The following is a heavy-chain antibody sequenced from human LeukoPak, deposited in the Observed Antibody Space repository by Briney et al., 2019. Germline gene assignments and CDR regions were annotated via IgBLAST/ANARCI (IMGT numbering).Heavy chain of an antibody. Sequence: ASVKVSCKASGYTFTSYGISWVRQAPGQGLEWMGWISAYNGNTNYAQKLQGRVTMTTDTSTSIAYMELRSLRSDDTAVYYCARHGIVVVVAATYYYYGMDVWGQGTTVTVSS. CDR1: GYTFTSYG. CDR3: ARHGIVVVVAATYYYYGMDV. V-gene: IGHV1-18*01. D-gene: IGHD2-15*01. CDR2: ISAYNGNT. J-gene: IGHJ6*02.